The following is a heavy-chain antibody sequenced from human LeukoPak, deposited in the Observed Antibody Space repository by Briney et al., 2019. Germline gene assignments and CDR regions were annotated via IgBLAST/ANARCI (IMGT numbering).Heavy chain of an antibody. Sequence: PGGSLRLSCAASGFTFSSYEMNWVRQAPGKGLEWVSYISSSGSTIYYADSVKGRFTISRDNAKNSLYLQMNSLRAEDTAVYYCARDQARVLTGYDDGDAIDYWGQGTLVTVSS. D-gene: IGHD3-9*01. CDR3: ARDQARVLTGYDDGDAIDY. CDR2: ISSSGSTI. J-gene: IGHJ4*02. CDR1: GFTFSSYE. V-gene: IGHV3-48*03.